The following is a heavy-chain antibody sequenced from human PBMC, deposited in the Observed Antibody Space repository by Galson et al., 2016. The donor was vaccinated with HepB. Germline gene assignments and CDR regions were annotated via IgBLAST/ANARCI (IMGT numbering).Heavy chain of an antibody. J-gene: IGHJ6*02. CDR2: INAANGDT. D-gene: IGHD5-12*01. Sequence: SVKVSCKASGYTFTTYAMYWVRQAPGQRLEWMGWINAANGDTKYSQKLQRRGTITWDTSANTAYMELSSLRSEDTAVYYCARGHIVATVDYYYYGLDVWGQGTTVTVSS. CDR3: ARGHIVATVDYYYYGLDV. V-gene: IGHV1-3*01. CDR1: GYTFTTYA.